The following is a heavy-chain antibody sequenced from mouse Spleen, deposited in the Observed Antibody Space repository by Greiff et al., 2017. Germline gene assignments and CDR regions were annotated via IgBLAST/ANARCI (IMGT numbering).Heavy chain of an antibody. CDR2: INPNNGGT. D-gene: IGHD4-1*01. CDR3: AIQNWYWYFDV. Sequence: VQLKESGPELVKPGASVKIPCKASGYTFTDYNMDWVKQSHGKSLEWIGDINPNNGGTIYNQKFKGKATLTVDKSSSTAYMELRSLTSEDTAVYYCAIQNWYWYFDVWGAGTTVTVSS. J-gene: IGHJ1*01. CDR1: GYTFTDYN. V-gene: IGHV1-18*01.